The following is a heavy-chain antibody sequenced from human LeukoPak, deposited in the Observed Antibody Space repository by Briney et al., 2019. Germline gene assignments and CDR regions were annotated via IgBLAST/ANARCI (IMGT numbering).Heavy chain of an antibody. CDR3: ARDNPHSSGWYGWFDP. Sequence: SETLSLTCTVSGGSISSYYWSWIRQPPGKGLEWIGYIYYSGSTNYNPSLKSRVTKSVDTSKNQFSLKLSSVTAADTAVYYCARDNPHSSGWYGWFDPWGQGTLVTVSS. CDR2: IYYSGST. CDR1: GGSISSYY. D-gene: IGHD6-19*01. V-gene: IGHV4-59*01. J-gene: IGHJ5*02.